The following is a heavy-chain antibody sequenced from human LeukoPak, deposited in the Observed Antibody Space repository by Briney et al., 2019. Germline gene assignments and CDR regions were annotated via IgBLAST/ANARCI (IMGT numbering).Heavy chain of an antibody. Sequence: SVKVSCKASGGTFSSYVINWVRQAPGQGLEWMGGIMPMFTTANYAQKFQGRVTITADESTNTGYMEFRSLRSEDTAVYYCARQGNSVSNSPQYSYYAMDVWGKGPRSPFPQ. V-gene: IGHV1-69*13. CDR1: GGTFSSYV. J-gene: IGHJ6*01. CDR2: IMPMFTTA. D-gene: IGHD5/OR15-5a*01. CDR3: ARQGNSVSNSPQYSYYAMDV.